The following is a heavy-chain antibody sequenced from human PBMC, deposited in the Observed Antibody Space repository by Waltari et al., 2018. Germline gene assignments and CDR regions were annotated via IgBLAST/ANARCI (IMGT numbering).Heavy chain of an antibody. CDR3: AKDLVRTYYDPGY. CDR2: IWYDGSNK. CDR1: GFTFSTYG. D-gene: IGHD3-22*01. V-gene: IGHV3-30*18. Sequence: QVQLVESGGGVVQPGRSLRLSCAASGFTFSTYGMHWFRQAPGKGLEWVAVIWYDGSNKYYADSVKGRFTISRDNSKNTLYLQMNSLRAEDTAMYYCAKDLVRTYYDPGYWDQGTLVTVSS. J-gene: IGHJ4*02.